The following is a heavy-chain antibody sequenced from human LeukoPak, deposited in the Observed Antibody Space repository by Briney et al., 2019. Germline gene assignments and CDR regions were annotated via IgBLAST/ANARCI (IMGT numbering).Heavy chain of an antibody. CDR2: ISAYNGNT. J-gene: IGHJ5*02. V-gene: IGHV1-18*01. D-gene: IGHD6-13*01. CDR3: ARDRVAAASNWFDP. CDR1: GYTFTSYG. Sequence: VASVKVSCKASGYTFTSYGISWVRQAPGQGLEWMGWISAYNGNTNYAQKLQGRVTMTTDTSTSTAYMELRSLGSDDTAVYYCARDRVAAASNWFDPWGQGTLVTVSS.